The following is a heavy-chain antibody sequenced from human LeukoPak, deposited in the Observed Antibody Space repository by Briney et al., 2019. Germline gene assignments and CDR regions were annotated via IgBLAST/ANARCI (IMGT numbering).Heavy chain of an antibody. CDR2: IIPILGIA. D-gene: IGHD6-13*01. CDR3: ARVLGIAAAGGAFDI. J-gene: IGHJ3*02. Sequence: SVKVSCKASGGTFSSYAISWVRQAPGQGLEWMGRIIPILGIANYAQKFQGRVTITADKSTSTAYMELSSRRSEDTAVYYCARVLGIAAAGGAFDIWGQGTMVTVSS. V-gene: IGHV1-69*04. CDR1: GGTFSSYA.